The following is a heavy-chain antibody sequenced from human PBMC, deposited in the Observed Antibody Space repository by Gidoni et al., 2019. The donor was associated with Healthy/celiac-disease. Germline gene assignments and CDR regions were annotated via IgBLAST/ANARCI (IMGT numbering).Heavy chain of an antibody. D-gene: IGHD5-18*01. CDR3: AREVFGYSYARPNGMDV. Sequence: EVQLVESGGGLVTPGGSLRLSCAASGFTFRCFSMNWVRQAQGKGLEVVSSISSMSSYIYYADAVKGRFTISRDNAKNSLYLQMNSLRAEDTAVYYCAREVFGYSYARPNGMDVWGQGTTVTVSS. J-gene: IGHJ6*02. CDR2: ISSMSSYI. CDR1: GFTFRCFS. V-gene: IGHV3-21*01.